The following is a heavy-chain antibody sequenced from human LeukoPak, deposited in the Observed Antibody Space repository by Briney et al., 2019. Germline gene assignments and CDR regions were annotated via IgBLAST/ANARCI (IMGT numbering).Heavy chain of an antibody. CDR3: ARHSRVTIFGVDHFDY. J-gene: IGHJ4*02. CDR1: GGSISSSSYY. CDR2: IYYSGST. Sequence: SETLSPTCTVSGGSISSSSYYWGWIRQPPGKGLEWIGSIYYSGSTYYNPSLKSRVTISVDTSKNQFSLKLSSVTAADTAVYYCARHSRVTIFGVDHFDYWGQGTLVTVSS. D-gene: IGHD3-3*01. V-gene: IGHV4-39*01.